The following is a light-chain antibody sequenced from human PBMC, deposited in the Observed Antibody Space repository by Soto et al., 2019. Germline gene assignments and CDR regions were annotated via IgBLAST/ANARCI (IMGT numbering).Light chain of an antibody. CDR3: NSYRSTSTRYV. Sequence: QSALTQPASVSGSPGQSITISCTGTSSDVGGYNYVSWYQQHPGRAPKLLIYDVSNRPSGVSNRFSGSKSSNTASLTISGLQSEDEADYYCNSYRSTSTRYVFGSGTKLTVL. CDR1: SSDVGGYNY. CDR2: DVS. V-gene: IGLV2-14*03. J-gene: IGLJ1*01.